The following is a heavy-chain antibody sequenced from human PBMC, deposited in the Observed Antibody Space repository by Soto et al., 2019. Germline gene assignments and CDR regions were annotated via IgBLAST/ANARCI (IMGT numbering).Heavy chain of an antibody. CDR3: AHRVLRTVFGLVTTTASYFDF. CDR1: GFSLTTSGVG. CDR2: IYWDDDK. V-gene: IGHV2-5*02. Sequence: QITLNESGPTVVRPTETLTLTCRFSGFSLTTSGVGVGWIRQSPGKAPEWLALIYWDDDKRYSASLKSRLTTTKDTSKNQVVLTVSDLDPTDTATSYCAHRVLRTVFGLVTTTASYFDFWGQGTPVAVSS. D-gene: IGHD3-3*01. J-gene: IGHJ4*02.